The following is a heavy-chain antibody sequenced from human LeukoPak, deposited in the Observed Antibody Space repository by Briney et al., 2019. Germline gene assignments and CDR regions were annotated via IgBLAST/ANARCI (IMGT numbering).Heavy chain of an antibody. D-gene: IGHD3-10*01. Sequence: ASLKVSCKASGYTFTGYCMHWVRQAPGQGLEWMGWINPNSGGTNYAQKFQGRVTMTRDTSISTAYMELSRLRSDDTAVYYCARSASMVRGVIIPSSYYYYGMDVWGQGTTVTVPS. J-gene: IGHJ6*02. CDR2: INPNSGGT. V-gene: IGHV1-2*02. CDR3: ARSASMVRGVIIPSSYYYYGMDV. CDR1: GYTFTGYC.